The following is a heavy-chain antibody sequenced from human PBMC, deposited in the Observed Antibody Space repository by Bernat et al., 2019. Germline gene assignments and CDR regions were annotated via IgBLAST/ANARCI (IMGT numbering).Heavy chain of an antibody. CDR2: IYYSGST. CDR3: ARTSQQLARSARGGFDP. J-gene: IGHJ5*02. Sequence: QLQLQESCPGLVKPSETLSLTCTVSGGSISSSSYYWGWIRQPPGKGLEWIGSIYYSGSTYYNPSLKSRVTISVDTSKNQFSLKLSSVTAAYPAVYCWARTSQQLARSARGGFDPWGQGTLVTVSS. CDR1: GGSISSSSYY. V-gene: IGHV4-39*01. D-gene: IGHD6-13*01.